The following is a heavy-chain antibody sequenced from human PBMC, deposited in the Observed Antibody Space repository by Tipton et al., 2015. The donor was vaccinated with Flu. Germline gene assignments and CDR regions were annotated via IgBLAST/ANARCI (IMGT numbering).Heavy chain of an antibody. CDR2: INQDGSVN. Sequence: GSLRLSCVASGFTFGDYWMHWVRQAPGKGLEWVANINQDGSVNYYVDSVKSRFTISRDNAKNSLYLQLNSLRPEDTAIYYCARGGWASDTNNLLDYWGQGTLVTVSS. J-gene: IGHJ4*02. V-gene: IGHV3-7*03. CDR1: GFTFGDYW. CDR3: ARGGWASDTNNLLDY. D-gene: IGHD1/OR15-1a*01.